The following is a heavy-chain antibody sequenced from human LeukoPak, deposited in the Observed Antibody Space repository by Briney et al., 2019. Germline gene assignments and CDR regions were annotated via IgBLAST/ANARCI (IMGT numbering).Heavy chain of an antibody. V-gene: IGHV3-33*01. CDR3: VPHWGWFDP. CDR1: GFTFSSYG. Sequence: GGSLRLSCAASGFTFSSYGMHWVRQAPGKGLEWVAVIWYDGSNKYYADSVKGRFTISRDNSKNTLYLQMNSLRAEDTAVYYCVPHWGWFDPWGQGTLVTVSS. CDR2: IWYDGSNK. J-gene: IGHJ5*02. D-gene: IGHD7-27*01.